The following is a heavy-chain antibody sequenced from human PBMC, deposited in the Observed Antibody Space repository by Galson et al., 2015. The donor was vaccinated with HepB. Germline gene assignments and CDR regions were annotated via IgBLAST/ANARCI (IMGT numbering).Heavy chain of an antibody. CDR2: ISAYNGNT. D-gene: IGHD6-13*01. CDR3: ARDRKVAAAGSFDY. J-gene: IGHJ4*02. CDR1: GYTFTSYG. Sequence: SVKVSCKASGYTFTSYGISWVRQAPGQGLEWMGWISAYNGNTNYAQKLQGRVTMTTDTSTSTAYMELRSLRSDDTAVYYCARDRKVAAAGSFDYWGQGTLVTVSS. V-gene: IGHV1-18*04.